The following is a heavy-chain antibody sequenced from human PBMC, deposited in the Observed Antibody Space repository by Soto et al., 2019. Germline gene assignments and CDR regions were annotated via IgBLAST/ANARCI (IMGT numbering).Heavy chain of an antibody. D-gene: IGHD6-19*01. V-gene: IGHV4-59*11. J-gene: IGHJ4*02. CDR1: GGSISDHY. Sequence: SETLSLTCTVSGGSISDHYWIWIRQPPGKGLEWIGYIYYSGSTNYNPSLKSRVTISVDTSKHQFSLKLRSVTTADTAVYYCGRAPAVAGIDYWGEGTLVTVSS. CDR2: IYYSGST. CDR3: GRAPAVAGIDY.